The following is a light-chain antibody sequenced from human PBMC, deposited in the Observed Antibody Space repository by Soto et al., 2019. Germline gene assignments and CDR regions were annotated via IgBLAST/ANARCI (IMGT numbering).Light chain of an antibody. CDR1: QDIRKD. Sequence: AIQMTQSPSSLSASVGDRVTITCRASQDIRKDLAWYQQKPGKAPQILIYGASTLQTGVASRFNGSGSATDFTLTIRSLQPEDSAAYYCLQDYNYPFTFGQGTKLDIK. J-gene: IGKJ2*01. CDR3: LQDYNYPFT. CDR2: GAS. V-gene: IGKV1-6*01.